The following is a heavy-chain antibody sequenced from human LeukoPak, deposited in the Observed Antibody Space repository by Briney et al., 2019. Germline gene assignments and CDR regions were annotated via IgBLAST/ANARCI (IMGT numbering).Heavy chain of an antibody. CDR2: INPNSGGT. D-gene: IGHD5-24*01. CDR3: ARDGTGVYNLVQY. CDR1: GYTFTGYY. Sequence: ASVTVSCKASGYTFTGYYMHWVRQAPGQGLEWMGWINPNSGGTNCAQKFQGRVTTTRDTSISAVYMELSRLRSDDTAVYYCARDGTGVYNLVQYWGQGTLGTVSS. J-gene: IGHJ4*02. V-gene: IGHV1-2*02.